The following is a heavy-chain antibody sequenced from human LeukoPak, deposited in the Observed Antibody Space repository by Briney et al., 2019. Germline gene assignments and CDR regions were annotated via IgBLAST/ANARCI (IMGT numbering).Heavy chain of an antibody. J-gene: IGHJ3*02. CDR1: GFTFSDYY. Sequence: GGSLRLSCAASGFTFSDYYMSWIRQAPGKGLEWVSYISSSGSTIYYADSVKGRFTISGDNAKNSLYLQMNSLRAEDTAVYYCARVWYSSAPGGAFDIWGQGTMVTVSS. CDR3: ARVWYSSAPGGAFDI. D-gene: IGHD6-19*01. CDR2: ISSSGSTI. V-gene: IGHV3-11*04.